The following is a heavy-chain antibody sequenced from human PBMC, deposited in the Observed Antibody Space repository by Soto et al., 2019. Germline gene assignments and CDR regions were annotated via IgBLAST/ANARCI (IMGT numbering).Heavy chain of an antibody. Sequence: PGGSLRLSCSASGFMYSTFGMFRVRHGPVQGLEYVSAIFYNGGVSYYADPVKGRFTVSRDNSKNMLYLQMSSLKIEDTAVYYCVRGHSQGSSLFGPLDSWGQGTLVTVSS. CDR2: IFYNGGVS. D-gene: IGHD3-3*01. J-gene: IGHJ4*02. V-gene: IGHV3-64D*06. CDR3: VRGHSQGSSLFGPLDS. CDR1: GFMYSTFG.